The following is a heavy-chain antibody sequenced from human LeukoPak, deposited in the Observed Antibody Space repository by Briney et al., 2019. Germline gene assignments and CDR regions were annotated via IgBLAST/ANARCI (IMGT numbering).Heavy chain of an antibody. D-gene: IGHD5-18*01. CDR1: GYRFPSYW. CDR3: ARPRYISRGSYFYFEY. J-gene: IGHJ4*02. CDR2: IYPGDSDT. V-gene: IGHV5-51*01. Sequence: GESLQISCKGSGYRFPSYWIGWVRQMPGKGLEWMGIIYPGDSDTRYSPSFQGQVTISADKSISTAYLQWSSLKASDTTVYYYARPRYISRGSYFYFEYWGQGTLVTVSS.